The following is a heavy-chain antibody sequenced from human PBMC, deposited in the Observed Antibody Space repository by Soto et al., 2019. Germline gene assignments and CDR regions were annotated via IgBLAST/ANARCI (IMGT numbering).Heavy chain of an antibody. D-gene: IGHD3-22*01. V-gene: IGHV3-30*18. CDR3: AKNYYYDSSGYYEAFDY. Sequence: GGSLRLSCAASGFTFSSYGMHWVRQAPGKELEWVAVISYDGSNKYYADSVKGRFTISRDNSKNTLYLQMNSLRAEDTAVYYCAKNYYYDSSGYYEAFDYWGQGTLVTVSS. CDR1: GFTFSSYG. CDR2: ISYDGSNK. J-gene: IGHJ4*02.